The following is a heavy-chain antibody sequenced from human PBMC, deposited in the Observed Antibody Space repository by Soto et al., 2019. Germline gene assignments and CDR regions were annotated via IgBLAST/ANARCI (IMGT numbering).Heavy chain of an antibody. CDR3: AKADGEQWLIPHLDN. J-gene: IGHJ1*01. CDR1: GFNFKKFA. Sequence: PRLSCEASGFNFKKFAMGWVRQAPGEGLEWVSGISCCGGSTFYADSVKGRFSLARDDSKNTLSLQLNSLRVEDTAHYYCAKADGEQWLIPHLDNWGQGTQVTVSS. V-gene: IGHV3-23*01. CDR2: ISCCGGST. D-gene: IGHD6-19*01.